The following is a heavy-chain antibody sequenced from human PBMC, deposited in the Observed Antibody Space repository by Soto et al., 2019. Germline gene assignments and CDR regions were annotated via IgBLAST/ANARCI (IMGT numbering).Heavy chain of an antibody. CDR2: LWSDGSNV. Sequence: QVQLVESGGGVVEPGTSMRLSCATSGFTFSRYAMHWVRQAPGKGMEWVAILWSDGSNVHYGDSVKGRFTISRDNSKNTLYPQMNDLRVEDTAVYSCARDFIDYVHSGGFDQWGQGTLVTVPS. CDR1: GFTFSRYA. J-gene: IGHJ4*02. CDR3: ARDFIDYVHSGGFDQ. V-gene: IGHV3-33*01. D-gene: IGHD4-17*01.